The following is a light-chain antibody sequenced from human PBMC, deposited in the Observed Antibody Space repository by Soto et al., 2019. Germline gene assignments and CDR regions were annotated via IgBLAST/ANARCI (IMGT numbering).Light chain of an antibody. J-gene: IGKJ1*01. CDR1: QTISSW. Sequence: IKITQSPSTLAVSGGHIVTITCRASQTISSWLAWYQQKPGKPPRLLIYPASSLQSGVPSRFSGSGSGTDFTLTISSLQPEDFASYSSKERYYPPHPFGRGTKV. CDR3: KERYYPPHP. V-gene: IGKV1-39*01. CDR2: PAS.